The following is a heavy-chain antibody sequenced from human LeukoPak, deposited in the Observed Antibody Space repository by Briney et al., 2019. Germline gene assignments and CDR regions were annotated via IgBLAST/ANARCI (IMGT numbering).Heavy chain of an antibody. V-gene: IGHV4-59*01. Sequence: SETLSLTCAVYGGSFSGYYWSWIRQPPGKGLEWIGYIYYSGSTNYNPSLKSRVTISVDTSKNQFSLKLSSVTAADTAVYYCARGNGLGYCSSTSCYTSDAFDIWGQGTMVTVSS. CDR3: ARGNGLGYCSSTSCYTSDAFDI. D-gene: IGHD2-2*02. J-gene: IGHJ3*02. CDR1: GGSFSGYY. CDR2: IYYSGST.